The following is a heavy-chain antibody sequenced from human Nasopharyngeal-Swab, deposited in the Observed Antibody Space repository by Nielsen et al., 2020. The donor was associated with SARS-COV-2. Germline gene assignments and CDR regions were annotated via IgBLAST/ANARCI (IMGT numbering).Heavy chain of an antibody. J-gene: IGHJ4*02. CDR2: FDPEDGET. Sequence: ASVKVSCQVSGYTLTELSMHWVRQAPGQGLEWMGGFDPEDGETIYAQKFQGRVTMTEDTSTDTAYMELSSLRSEDTAVYYCATPGVYDSSGYYRLDYWGQGTLVTVSS. CDR3: ATPGVYDSSGYYRLDY. V-gene: IGHV1-24*01. CDR1: GYTLTELS. D-gene: IGHD3-22*01.